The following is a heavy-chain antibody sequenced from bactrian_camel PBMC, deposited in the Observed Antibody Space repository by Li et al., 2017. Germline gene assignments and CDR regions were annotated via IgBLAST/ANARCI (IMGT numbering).Heavy chain of an antibody. J-gene: IGHJ4*01. CDR2: IESDGST. CDR1: GDTIGRYC. Sequence: VQLVESGGGSVQTGESLRLSCEASGDTIGRYCMGWFRQIPDREREGVAGIESDGSTSYADSVKGRFTISRNDANDTFDLQMNSLKPEDTAMYYCAPCSRDGMGGISFPPGYWGQGTQVTVS. CDR3: APCSRDGMGGISFPPGY. V-gene: IGHV3S9*01. D-gene: IGHD3*01.